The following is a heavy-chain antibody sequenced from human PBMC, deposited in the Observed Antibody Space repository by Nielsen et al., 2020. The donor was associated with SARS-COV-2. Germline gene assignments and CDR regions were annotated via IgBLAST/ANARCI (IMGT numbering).Heavy chain of an antibody. CDR2: IGTAGDT. CDR1: GFTFSSYD. D-gene: IGHD6-19*01. Sequence: GGSLRLSCAASGFTFSSYDMHWVRQATGKGLEWVSAIGTAGDTYYLGSVKGRFTISRENAKNSLYLQMNSLRAGDTAVYYCARGFSSGLFYYFDYWGQGTLVTVSS. CDR3: ARGFSSGLFYYFDY. J-gene: IGHJ4*02. V-gene: IGHV3-13*04.